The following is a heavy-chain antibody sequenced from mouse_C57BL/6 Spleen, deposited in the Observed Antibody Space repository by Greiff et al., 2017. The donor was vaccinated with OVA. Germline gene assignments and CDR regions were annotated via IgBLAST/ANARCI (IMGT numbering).Heavy chain of an antibody. CDR1: GYTFTSYW. D-gene: IGHD2-10*01. V-gene: IGHV1-52*01. CDR2: IDPSDSDT. CDR3: AKGLLLEMDY. J-gene: IGHJ4*01. Sequence: QVQLQQPGAELVRPGSSVKLSCKASGYTFTSYWMHWVKQRPIQGLEWIGNIDPSDSDTHYNQKFKDKATLTVDKSSSTAYMQLSSLTSEDSAVYYCAKGLLLEMDYWGQGTSVTVSS.